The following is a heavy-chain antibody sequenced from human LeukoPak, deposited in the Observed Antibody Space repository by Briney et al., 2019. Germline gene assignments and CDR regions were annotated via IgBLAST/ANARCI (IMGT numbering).Heavy chain of an antibody. CDR1: GFTFGSYW. CDR3: ARAPRQLVHDKFFQH. Sequence: PGGSLRLSCAASGFTFGSYWMSWVRQAPGKGLEWVANIKQDGSGKYYVDSVKGRFTISRDNAKNSLYLQMNSLRAEDTAVYYCARAPRQLVHDKFFQHWGQGTLVTVSS. J-gene: IGHJ1*01. V-gene: IGHV3-7*01. CDR2: IKQDGSGK. D-gene: IGHD6-13*01.